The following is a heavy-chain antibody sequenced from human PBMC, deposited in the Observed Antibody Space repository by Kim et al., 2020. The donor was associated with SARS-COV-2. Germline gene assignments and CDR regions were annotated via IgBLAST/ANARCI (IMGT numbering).Heavy chain of an antibody. CDR3: ARYCSGGSCYDSGFDY. Sequence: SETLSLTCNVSAGSINSRTYYWGWVRQPPGKGLEWIANIYYSGRALYNPSLKSRVTISVDTAKNHFSLKVNSVTGADTAVYYCARYCSGGSCYDSGFDYWGQGALVTVSS. J-gene: IGHJ4*02. D-gene: IGHD2-15*01. CDR1: AGSINSRTYY. CDR2: IYYSGRA. V-gene: IGHV4-39*02.